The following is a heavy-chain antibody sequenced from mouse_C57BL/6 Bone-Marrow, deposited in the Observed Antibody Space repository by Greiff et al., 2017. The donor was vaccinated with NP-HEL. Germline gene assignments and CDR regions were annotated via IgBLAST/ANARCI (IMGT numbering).Heavy chain of an antibody. J-gene: IGHJ4*01. CDR2: IDPSDSYT. Sequence: QVQLQQPGAELVKPGASVKLSCKASGYTFTSYWMQWVKQRPGQGLEWIGEIDPSDSYTNYNQKFKGKATLTVATSSSTAYMQLSSLTSEDSAVYYCARGDGYYDYYAMDYWGQGTSVTVSS. D-gene: IGHD2-3*01. V-gene: IGHV1-50*01. CDR1: GYTFTSYW. CDR3: ARGDGYYDYYAMDY.